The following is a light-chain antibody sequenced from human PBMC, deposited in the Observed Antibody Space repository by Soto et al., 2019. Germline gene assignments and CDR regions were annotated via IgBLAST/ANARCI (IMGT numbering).Light chain of an antibody. V-gene: IGKV1-17*01. CDR2: GAS. CDR1: QAIRND. CDR3: QQSYSQWT. Sequence: IQMTQSPSSLSASVGDRVTITCRASQAIRNDLGWYQQKPGKAPNLLIFGASNLQAGVPVRFSASGSGTDFTFTISSLQPEDFATYYCQQSYSQWTFGQGTKVE. J-gene: IGKJ1*01.